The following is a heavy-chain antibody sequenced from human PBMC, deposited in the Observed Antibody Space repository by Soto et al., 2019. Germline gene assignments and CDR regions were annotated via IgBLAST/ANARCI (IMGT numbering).Heavy chain of an antibody. V-gene: IGHV3-53*02. Sequence: EVQLVETGGGLIQPGGSLRLSCAASGFTVSSNYMSWVRQAPGKGLEWVSVIYSGGSTYYADSVKGRFTISRDNSKNTLYLQMNSLRAEDTAVYYCARGSVLYGDSCCYFDYWGQGTLVTVSS. CDR2: IYSGGST. CDR1: GFTVSSNY. CDR3: ARGSVLYGDSCCYFDY. J-gene: IGHJ4*02. D-gene: IGHD4-17*01.